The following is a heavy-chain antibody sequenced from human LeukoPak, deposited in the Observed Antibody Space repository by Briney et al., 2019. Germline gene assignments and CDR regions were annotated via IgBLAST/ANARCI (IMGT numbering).Heavy chain of an antibody. V-gene: IGHV3-11*04. D-gene: IGHD4-11*01. CDR1: GFTFSDYY. CDR3: ARDQWLPHDYYAFDI. Sequence: GGSLRLSCAASGFTFSDYYMSWIRQAPGKGLEWVSYISSSGSTIYYADSVKGRFTISRDNAKNSLYLQMNSLRADDTAVYYCARDQWLPHDYYAFDIWGQGTMVTVSS. J-gene: IGHJ3*02. CDR2: ISSSGSTI.